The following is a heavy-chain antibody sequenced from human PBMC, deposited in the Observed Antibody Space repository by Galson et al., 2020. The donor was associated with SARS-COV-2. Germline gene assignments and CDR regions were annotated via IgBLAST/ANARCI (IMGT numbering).Heavy chain of an antibody. CDR1: GYTFTSYG. V-gene: IGHV1-18*01. Sequence: ASVKVSCKASGYTFTSYGISWVRQAPGQGLEWMGWISAYNGNTNYAQKLQGRVTMTTDTSTSTAYMELRSLRSDDTAVYYCARGPVFGYYYYYMDVWGKGTTVTVSS. CDR3: ARGPVFGYYYYYMDV. D-gene: IGHD2-21*01. CDR2: ISAYNGNT. J-gene: IGHJ6*03.